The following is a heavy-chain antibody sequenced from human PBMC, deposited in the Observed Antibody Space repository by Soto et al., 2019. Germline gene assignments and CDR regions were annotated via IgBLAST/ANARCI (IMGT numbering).Heavy chain of an antibody. D-gene: IGHD2-21*02. CDR3: ARDLWGYCGTDCYPLDV. V-gene: IGHV4-39*02. Sequence: PSETLSLTCTVSGGSILDSTYYWAWIRQSPGKGLEWIGTIFYSGGTFYTPSLKSRVTMSVDTSNNQFSLKLSSVTAADTAVYYCARDLWGYCGTDCYPLDVWGQGTTVTVSS. J-gene: IGHJ6*02. CDR2: IFYSGGT. CDR1: GGSILDSTYY.